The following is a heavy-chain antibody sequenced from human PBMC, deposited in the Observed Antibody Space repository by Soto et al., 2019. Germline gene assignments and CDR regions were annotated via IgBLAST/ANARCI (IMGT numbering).Heavy chain of an antibody. CDR3: ARDRGIAAENYYYYGMDV. CDR2: IYHSGST. V-gene: IGHV4-4*02. D-gene: IGHD6-13*01. Sequence: SETLSLTCAVSCGSIISSNWWSWVRQPPGKGLEWIGEIYHSGSTNYNPSLKSRVTISVDKSKNQFSLKLSSVTAADTAVYYCARDRGIAAENYYYYGMDVWGQGTTVTVSS. J-gene: IGHJ6*02. CDR1: CGSIISSNW.